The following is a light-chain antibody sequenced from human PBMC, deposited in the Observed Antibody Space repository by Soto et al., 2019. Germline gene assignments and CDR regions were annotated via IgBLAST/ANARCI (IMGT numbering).Light chain of an antibody. Sequence: VLTQSPGTLSLSPGERATLSCRASEHVSGRYLAWYQKKPGQAPRLLIYSTYSRATGIPDRFSGGGSGTEFTLTISRLEPEDFAVYYCQHFHTFAQGTRLEIK. CDR3: QHFHT. J-gene: IGKJ5*01. CDR1: EHVSGRY. V-gene: IGKV3-20*01. CDR2: STY.